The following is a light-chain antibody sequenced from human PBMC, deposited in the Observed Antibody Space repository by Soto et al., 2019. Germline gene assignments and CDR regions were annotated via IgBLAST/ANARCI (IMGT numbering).Light chain of an antibody. V-gene: IGKV1-5*01. CDR3: QQYNSYSPERT. Sequence: DIKMTQSPSTLCASVGDRVTIPCRASQSISSWLAWYQQKPGKAPKLLIYDASSLESGVRSRFSGSGSGTEFTLTISSLQPDDFATYYCQQYNSYSPERTFGQGTKVEIK. J-gene: IGKJ1*01. CDR2: DAS. CDR1: QSISSW.